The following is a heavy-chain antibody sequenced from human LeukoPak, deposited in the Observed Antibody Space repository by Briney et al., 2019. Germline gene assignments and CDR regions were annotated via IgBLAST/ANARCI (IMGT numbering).Heavy chain of an antibody. D-gene: IGHD3-22*01. J-gene: IGHJ4*02. CDR2: INPNSGGT. V-gene: IGHV1-2*02. CDR1: GYTFTGYY. CDR3: GGSSGPYYFDY. Sequence: ASVNVSCEASGYTFTGYYMHWVRQAPGQGLEWMGWINPNSGGTNYAQKFQGRVTMTRDTSISTAYMELSRLRSDDTAVYYCGGSSGPYYFDYWGQGTLVTVSS.